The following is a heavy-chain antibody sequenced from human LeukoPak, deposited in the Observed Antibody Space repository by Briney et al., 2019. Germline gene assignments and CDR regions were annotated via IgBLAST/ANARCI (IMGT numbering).Heavy chain of an antibody. CDR1: GFTFSGYW. V-gene: IGHV3-7*01. D-gene: IGHD2-15*01. CDR3: ARSHDCSGGSCYPTLPSSFDY. J-gene: IGHJ4*02. Sequence: PGGSLRLSCAASGFTFSGYWMIWVRQAPGKGLEWVANIKQDGSEKYYVDSVKGRFTISRDNARNSLYLQMNSLRAEDTAVYYCARSHDCSGGSCYPTLPSSFDYWGQGTLVTVSS. CDR2: IKQDGSEK.